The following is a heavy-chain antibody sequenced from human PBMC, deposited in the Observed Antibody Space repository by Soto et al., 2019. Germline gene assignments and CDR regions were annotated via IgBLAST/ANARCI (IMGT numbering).Heavy chain of an antibody. J-gene: IGHJ3*02. CDR1: GGSISSSRYY. D-gene: IGHD2-2*01. Sequence: SETLSLTCTVSGGSISSSRYYWGWIRQPPGKGLEWIGSIYYSGSTYYNPSLKSRVTISVDTSKNQFSLKLSSVTAADTAVYYCARQRGCSITGCYGGDAFDIWGQGTMVTVAS. CDR3: ARQRGCSITGCYGGDAFDI. CDR2: IYYSGST. V-gene: IGHV4-39*01.